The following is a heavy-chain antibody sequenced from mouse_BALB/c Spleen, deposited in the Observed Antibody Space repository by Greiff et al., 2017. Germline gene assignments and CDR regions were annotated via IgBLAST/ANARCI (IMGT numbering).Heavy chain of an antibody. D-gene: IGHD1-1*01. J-gene: IGHJ2*01. CDR3: TRDYYGRGFDY. Sequence: LQQPGSELVRPGASVKLSCKASGYTFTSYWMHWVKQRHGQGLEWIGNIYPGSGSTNYDEKFKSKGTLTVDTSSSTAYMHLSSLTSEDSAVYYCTRDYYGRGFDYWGQGTTLTVSS. CDR1: GYTFTSYW. V-gene: IGHV1S22*01. CDR2: IYPGSGST.